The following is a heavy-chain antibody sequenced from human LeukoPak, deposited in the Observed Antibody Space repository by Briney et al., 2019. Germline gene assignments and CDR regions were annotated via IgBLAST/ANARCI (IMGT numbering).Heavy chain of an antibody. Sequence: PGGSLRLSCAASGFSFSTQRMHWVRQAPGKGLEWVSAISGSGGSTYYADSVKGRFTISRDNSKNTLYLQMNSLRAEDTAVYYCAKQSLPAAFHNYFDYWGQGTLVTVSS. CDR2: ISGSGGST. D-gene: IGHD2-2*01. V-gene: IGHV3-23*01. J-gene: IGHJ4*02. CDR3: AKQSLPAAFHNYFDY. CDR1: GFSFSTQR.